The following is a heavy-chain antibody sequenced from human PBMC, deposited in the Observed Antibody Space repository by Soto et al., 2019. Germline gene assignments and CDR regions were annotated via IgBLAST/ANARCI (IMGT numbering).Heavy chain of an antibody. CDR2: IHYFGST. CDR1: GGSLNSSSHY. CDR3: ARGGSYVGFDS. V-gene: IGHV4-61*01. Sequence: SETLSLTCTVSGGSLNSSSHYWSWIRQPPGKGLEWIGYIHYFGSTKYNPSLESRFVISVDTSKNQFSLKVPSVTAADTAIYFCARGGSYVGFDSWGQGARVTVS. D-gene: IGHD1-26*01. J-gene: IGHJ4*02.